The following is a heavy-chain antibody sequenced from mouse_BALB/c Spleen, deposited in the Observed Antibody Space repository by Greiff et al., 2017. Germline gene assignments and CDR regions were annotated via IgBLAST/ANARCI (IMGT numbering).Heavy chain of an antibody. V-gene: IGHV5-12-1*01. CDR3: ARRSRDWFAY. D-gene: IGHD1-1*01. Sequence: EVQRVESGGGLVKPGGSLKLSCAASGFAFSSYDMPWVRQTPEKRLEWVAYISSGGGSTYYPDTVKGRFTISRDTAKNTLYLQMSSLKSEDTAMYYCARRSRDWFAYWGQGTLVTVSA. CDR2: ISSGGGST. CDR1: GFAFSSYD. J-gene: IGHJ3*01.